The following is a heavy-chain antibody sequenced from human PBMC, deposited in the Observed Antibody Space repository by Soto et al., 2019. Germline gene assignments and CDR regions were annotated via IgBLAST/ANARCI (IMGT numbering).Heavy chain of an antibody. D-gene: IGHD3-3*01. CDR3: ARVEARWPHYFDY. J-gene: IGHJ4*02. V-gene: IGHV1-8*01. CDR1: GYTFTSYD. CDR2: MNPNSGNT. Sequence: QVQLVQSGAEVKKPGASVKVSCKASGYTFTSYDINWVRQATGQGLEWMRWMNPNSGNTGYAQKFQGRVTMTSNTSISTAYMELSSLRSADTAVYYCARVEARWPHYFDYWGQGTLVTVSS.